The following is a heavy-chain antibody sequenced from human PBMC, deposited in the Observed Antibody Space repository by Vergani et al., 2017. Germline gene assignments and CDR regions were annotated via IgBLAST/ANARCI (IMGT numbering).Heavy chain of an antibody. V-gene: IGHV4-59*01. Sequence: QVQLQESGPGLVKPSEILSPTCTVPGGPISSYYWSWIPQPPGKGLEWIGYIYYSGSTNYNPSLKSRVTISVDTSKNQFSLKLSSVTAADTAVYYCARVRNYDSARVYWYYYYCMDVWGKGTTVTVSS. CDR2: IYYSGST. CDR1: GGPISSYY. J-gene: IGHJ6*03. D-gene: IGHD3-22*01. CDR3: ARVRNYDSARVYWYYYYCMDV.